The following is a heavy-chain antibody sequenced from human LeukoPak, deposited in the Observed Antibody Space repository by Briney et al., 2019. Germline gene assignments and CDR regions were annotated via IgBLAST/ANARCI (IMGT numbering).Heavy chain of an antibody. CDR2: ISSSSSYI. CDR3: ARQGIYGDYVDYFDY. CDR1: GFTFSSYS. Sequence: GGSLRLSCAASGFTFSSYSMNWVRQAPGKGLEWVSSISSSSSYIYYADSVKGRFTISRDNVKNSLYLQMNSLRAEDTAVYYCARQGIYGDYVDYFDYWGQGTLVTVSS. V-gene: IGHV3-21*01. J-gene: IGHJ4*02. D-gene: IGHD4-17*01.